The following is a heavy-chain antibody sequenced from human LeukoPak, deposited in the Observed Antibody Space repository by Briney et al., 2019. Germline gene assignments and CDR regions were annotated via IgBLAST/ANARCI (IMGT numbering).Heavy chain of an antibody. V-gene: IGHV4-4*09. CDR3: ARAGEGGTTLPFDY. Sequence: SETLSLTCTVSGGSISSYYWSWIRQPPGKGLEWIGYIHISGSSNYNPSLKSRVTISVDTSKNQSSLRLSSVSAADTAVYYCARAGEGGTTLPFDYSGQGILVTVSS. CDR2: IHISGSS. D-gene: IGHD1-1*01. CDR1: GGSISSYY. J-gene: IGHJ4*02.